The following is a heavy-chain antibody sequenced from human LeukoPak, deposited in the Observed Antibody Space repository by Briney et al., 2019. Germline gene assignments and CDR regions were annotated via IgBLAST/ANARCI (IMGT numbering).Heavy chain of an antibody. D-gene: IGHD6-13*01. CDR3: MAAAGIIDY. CDR1: GFTFGDYA. J-gene: IGHJ4*02. CDR2: IRSKAYGGTT. V-gene: IGHV3-49*04. Sequence: PGGSLRLSCTASGFTFGDYAMSWVRQAPGKGLEWVGFIRSKAYGGTTEYAAPVKGRFTISRDDSKSIAYLQMNSLKTEDTAVYYCMAAAGIIDYWGQGTLVTVSS.